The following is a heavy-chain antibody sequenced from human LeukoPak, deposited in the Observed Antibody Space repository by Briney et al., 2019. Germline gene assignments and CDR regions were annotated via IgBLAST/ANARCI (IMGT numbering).Heavy chain of an antibody. J-gene: IGHJ3*02. CDR1: GFTFSSYS. Sequence: GGSLRPSCAASGFTFSSYSMTGVRQAPGKGLEWVSSISSISSYIYYADSVKGRFTNSRDNAKNSLYLQMNSLSAEDTAVYYCASPVVVPAAIYHDAFDIWGQGTMVTVSS. D-gene: IGHD2-2*01. V-gene: IGHV3-21*01. CDR2: ISSISSYI. CDR3: ASPVVVPAAIYHDAFDI.